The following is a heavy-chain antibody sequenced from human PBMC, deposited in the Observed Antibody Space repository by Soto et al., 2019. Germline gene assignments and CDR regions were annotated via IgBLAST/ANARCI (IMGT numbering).Heavy chain of an antibody. Sequence: SETLSLTCAVSGGSFSDYYWSWIRQPPGKGLEWIGEINHSGSAKYNPSLKSRVTISVDTSKNQLSLRLSSVTAADTAVFYCAGREFSSSSFYYYYYAMDVWGQGTTVTVSS. D-gene: IGHD6-6*01. J-gene: IGHJ6*02. V-gene: IGHV4-34*01. CDR1: GGSFSDYY. CDR2: INHSGSA. CDR3: AGREFSSSSFYYYYYAMDV.